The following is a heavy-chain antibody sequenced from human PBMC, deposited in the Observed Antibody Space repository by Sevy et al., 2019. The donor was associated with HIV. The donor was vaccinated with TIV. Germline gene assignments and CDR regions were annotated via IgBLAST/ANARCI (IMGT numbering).Heavy chain of an antibody. D-gene: IGHD3-3*01. CDR1: GFTFSSYA. CDR2: ISSNGGST. V-gene: IGHV3-64D*06. Sequence: GGSLRLSCSASGFTFSSYAMHWVRQAPGKGLEYVSAISSNGGSTYYADSVKGRFTISRDNSKNTLYLQMSSLRAEDTAVYYCVKDLALEWLLYLLDYWGQGTLVTVSS. CDR3: VKDLALEWLLYLLDY. J-gene: IGHJ4*02.